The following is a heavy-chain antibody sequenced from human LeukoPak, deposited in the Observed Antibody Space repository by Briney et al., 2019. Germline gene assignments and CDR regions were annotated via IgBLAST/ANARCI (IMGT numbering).Heavy chain of an antibody. D-gene: IGHD2/OR15-2a*01. CDR1: GGSISTYY. CDR2: IYYTGST. Sequence: SETLSLTCTVSGGSISTYYWSWIRQPPGKGLEWIGYIYYTGSTSYNPSLKSRVTMSLDASKNQVSLELNSVAPADTAVDYCARGGYYRPQWWFDPWGRGTLVSVSS. CDR3: ARGGYYRPQWWFDP. J-gene: IGHJ5*02. V-gene: IGHV4-59*01.